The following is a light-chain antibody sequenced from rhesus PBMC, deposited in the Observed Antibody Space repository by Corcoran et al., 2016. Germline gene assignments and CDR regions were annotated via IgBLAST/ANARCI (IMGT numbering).Light chain of an antibody. CDR3: QQHNSYPPT. CDR2: CAS. V-gene: IGKV1S14*01. J-gene: IGKJ4*01. CDR1: QGISNY. Sequence: DIQMTQSPSSLSASVGDTVTITCRASQGISNYLAWYQQKPGKAPKPLFYCASNLESGVPSRFSCSGSGTDFTLTISSLHPENFAIYYCQQHNSYPPTFGGGTKVEIK.